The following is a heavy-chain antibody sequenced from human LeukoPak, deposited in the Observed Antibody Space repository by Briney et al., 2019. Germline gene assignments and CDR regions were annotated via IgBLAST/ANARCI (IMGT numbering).Heavy chain of an antibody. CDR3: VRNRGSSWYFRNYYYMDV. V-gene: IGHV4-39*07. CDR1: GGSISTTSYY. D-gene: IGHD6-13*01. J-gene: IGHJ6*03. CDR2: TFYNGST. Sequence: SETLSLTCTVSGGSISTTSYYWGWIRQPPGKGLEWIGNTFYNGSTYYNPSLKSRVTISVDTYKNQFSLKLSSVTAADTAVYYCVRNRGSSWYFRNYYYMDVWGKGTTVTVSS.